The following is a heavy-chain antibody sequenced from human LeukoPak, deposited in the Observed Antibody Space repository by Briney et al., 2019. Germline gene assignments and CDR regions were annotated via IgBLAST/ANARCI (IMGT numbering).Heavy chain of an antibody. J-gene: IGHJ4*02. CDR1: GFTFSNYW. V-gene: IGHV3-74*01. Sequence: PGGSLRLSCAASGFTFSNYWMHWVRQVPGKGLVWVSRINSDGTFTTYADSVKGRFTISRENTRNTLYLQMNSLRAEDTAVYYCASLLRGWGQGTLVTVSS. D-gene: IGHD3-16*02. CDR3: ASLLRG. CDR2: INSDGTFT.